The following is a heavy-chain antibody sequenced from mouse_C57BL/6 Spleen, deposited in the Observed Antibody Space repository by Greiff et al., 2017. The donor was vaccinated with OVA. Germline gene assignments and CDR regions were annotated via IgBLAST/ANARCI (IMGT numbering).Heavy chain of an antibody. CDR3: TVYGSSSYYAMDY. Sequence: VQLKQSGAELVRPGASVKLSCTASGFNIKDYYMHWVKQRPEQGLEWIGRIDPEDGDTEYAPKFQGKATMTADTSSNTAYLQLSSLTSEDTAVYYCTVYGSSSYYAMDYWGQGTSVTVSS. CDR1: GFNIKDYY. CDR2: IDPEDGDT. V-gene: IGHV14-1*01. J-gene: IGHJ4*01. D-gene: IGHD1-1*01.